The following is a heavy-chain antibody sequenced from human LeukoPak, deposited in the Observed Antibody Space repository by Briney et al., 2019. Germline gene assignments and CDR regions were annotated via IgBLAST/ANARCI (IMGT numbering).Heavy chain of an antibody. J-gene: IGHJ4*02. CDR3: AVNYYGSGSYYKVYYFDY. V-gene: IGHV3-66*02. D-gene: IGHD3-10*01. CDR2: IYSGGST. CDR1: GFTVSSNY. Sequence: GGSLRLSCAASGFTVSSNYMSWVRQAPGKGLEWVSVIYSGGSTYYADSVKGRFTIYRDNSKNTLYLQMNSLRAEDTAVYYCAVNYYGSGSYYKVYYFDYWGQGTLVTVSS.